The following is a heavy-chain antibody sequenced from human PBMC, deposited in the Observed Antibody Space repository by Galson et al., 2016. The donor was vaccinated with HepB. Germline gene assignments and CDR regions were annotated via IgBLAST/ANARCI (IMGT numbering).Heavy chain of an antibody. J-gene: IGHJ3*02. Sequence: SLRLPCAASGFTFNIASMNWVRQAAGQGPEWVSSNSTSSSFIYEADSGKGRFTISRDNAKNSLYLQMNSLRAEDTAVYYCARTLPRAGAFDIWGQGTMVTVSS. CDR2: NSTSSSFI. CDR3: ARTLPRAGAFDI. CDR1: GFTFNIAS. V-gene: IGHV3-21*01.